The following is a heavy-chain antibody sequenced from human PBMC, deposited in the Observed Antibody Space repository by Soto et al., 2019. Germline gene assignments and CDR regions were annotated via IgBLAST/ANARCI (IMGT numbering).Heavy chain of an antibody. Sequence: SETLSLTCTVSGGSISSGDYYWSWIRQPPGKGLGWIGYIYSSGSTYYNPSLKSRGTISVYTSKNQFSLTLSSVTAADTAVYEPARVDIWTVYGSMAVWGQGYPVTAAS. D-gene: IGHD3-9*01. CDR1: GGSISSGDYY. CDR2: IYSSGST. CDR3: ARVDIWTVYGSMAV. V-gene: IGHV4-30-4*01. J-gene: IGHJ6*02.